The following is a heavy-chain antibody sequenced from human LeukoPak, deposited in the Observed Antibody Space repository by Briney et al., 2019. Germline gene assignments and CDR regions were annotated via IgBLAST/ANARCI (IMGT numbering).Heavy chain of an antibody. CDR3: TTGVYYDFWSGYYKVEPGY. CDR1: GFTFSGSA. Sequence: PGRSLRLSCAASGFTFSGSAMHWVRQASGKGLEWVGRIRSKANSYATAYAASVKGRFTISRDDSKNTAYLQMNSLKTEDTAVYYCTTGVYYDFWSGYYKVEPGYWGQGTLVTVSS. V-gene: IGHV3-73*01. J-gene: IGHJ4*02. CDR2: IRSKANSYAT. D-gene: IGHD3-3*01.